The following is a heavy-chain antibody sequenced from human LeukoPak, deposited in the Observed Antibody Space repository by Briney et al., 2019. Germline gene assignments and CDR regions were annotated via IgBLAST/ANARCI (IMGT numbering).Heavy chain of an antibody. D-gene: IGHD3-22*01. Sequence: GGSLRLSCAASGFTFSSYSMNWVRQAPGKGLEWVSSISSSSSYIYYADSVKGRFTISRDNAKNSLYLQMNSLRAEDTAVYYHARDRTNYYDSSGYWDYWGQGTLVTVSS. CDR3: ARDRTNYYDSSGYWDY. J-gene: IGHJ4*02. CDR2: ISSSSSYI. V-gene: IGHV3-21*01. CDR1: GFTFSSYS.